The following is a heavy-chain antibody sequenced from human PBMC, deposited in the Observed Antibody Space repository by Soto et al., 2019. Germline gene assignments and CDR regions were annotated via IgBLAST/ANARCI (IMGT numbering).Heavy chain of an antibody. V-gene: IGHV3-23*01. Sequence: GSLRLSCAASGFTFSSYAMSWVRQAPGKGLEWVSAISGSGGSTYYADSVKGRFTISRDNSKNTLYLQMNSLRAEDTAVYYCAKDPVAMVYYYYYMDVWGKGTTVTVSS. CDR3: AKDPVAMVYYYYYMDV. D-gene: IGHD2-2*01. CDR2: ISGSGGST. CDR1: GFTFSSYA. J-gene: IGHJ6*03.